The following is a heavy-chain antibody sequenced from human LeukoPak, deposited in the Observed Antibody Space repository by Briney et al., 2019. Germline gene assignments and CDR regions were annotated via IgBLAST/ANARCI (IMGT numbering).Heavy chain of an antibody. CDR1: GGSVYDPFSY. Sequence: PSETLSLTCTVSGGSVYDPFSYWTWIRQPPGRGLEWIGNVYYVGTTSYNSSLKGRVSISIDTSKNQFSLEVASVTAEDTDVYYCATNTSSSPWFDPWGQGTLVTVSS. CDR2: VYYVGTT. V-gene: IGHV4-61*01. D-gene: IGHD6-6*01. J-gene: IGHJ5*02. CDR3: ATNTSSSPWFDP.